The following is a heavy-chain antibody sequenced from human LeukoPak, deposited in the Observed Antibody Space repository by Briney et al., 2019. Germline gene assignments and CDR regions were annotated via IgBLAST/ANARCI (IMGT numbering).Heavy chain of an antibody. CDR2: IYYSGST. CDR1: GGSISSYY. D-gene: IGHD3-22*01. J-gene: IGHJ2*01. Sequence: PSETLSLTCTVSGGSISSYYWSWIRQPPGKGLEGIGYIYYSGSTNYNPSLKSRVTISVATSKNQFSLKLSSVPAADTAVYYCARAGVIVGPSFDLWGRGTLVTVSS. CDR3: ARAGVIVGPSFDL. V-gene: IGHV4-59*01.